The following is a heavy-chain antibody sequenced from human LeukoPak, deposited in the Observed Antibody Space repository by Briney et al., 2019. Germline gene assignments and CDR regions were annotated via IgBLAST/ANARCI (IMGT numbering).Heavy chain of an antibody. V-gene: IGHV3-23*01. Sequence: GGSLRLSCAASGFRFSTYAMSWVRQAPGKGLEWVSAISGNDGSTYYADSAKGRFTISRDTSKNTLYLQMNSLRAEDKAIYYCARESSAYVNGRGFDIWGQGTRVSVSS. CDR2: ISGNDGST. D-gene: IGHD5-12*01. CDR1: GFRFSTYA. J-gene: IGHJ3*02. CDR3: ARESSAYVNGRGFDI.